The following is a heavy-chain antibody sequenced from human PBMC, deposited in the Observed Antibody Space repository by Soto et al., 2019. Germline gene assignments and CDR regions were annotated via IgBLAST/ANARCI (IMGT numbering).Heavy chain of an antibody. CDR3: ARGDRFRCPGDRCFSDGLFLS. CDR1: GFTFGIYS. D-gene: IGHD2-15*01. J-gene: IGHJ5*02. V-gene: IGHV3-48*02. CDR2: INGSSSTM. Sequence: EVQLVESGGGLVQRGGSLRLSCAASGFTFGIYSMNWVRQAPGKGLEWISYINGSSSTMYYADSVKGRFIISRDNADNSLYLQMNSLRDADTAVYYCARGDRFRCPGDRCFSDGLFLSCGQGTLVTVSS.